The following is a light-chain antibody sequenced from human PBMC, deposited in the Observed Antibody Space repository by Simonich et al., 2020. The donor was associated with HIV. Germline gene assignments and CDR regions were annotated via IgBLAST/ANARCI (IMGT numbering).Light chain of an antibody. J-gene: IGKJ5*01. CDR1: QVISNW. CDR2: AAS. Sequence: IQMTQSPSSVSASVGDRVTITCRASQVISNWLAWYQQKPGKAPKLLIYAASSLQSGFPSRFSGSGSGTDFTLTISSLQPEDFATYYCQQANSFPITFGQGTRLEIK. V-gene: IGKV1-12*01. CDR3: QQANSFPIT.